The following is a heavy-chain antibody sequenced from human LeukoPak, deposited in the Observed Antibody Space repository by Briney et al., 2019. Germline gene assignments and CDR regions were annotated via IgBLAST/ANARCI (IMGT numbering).Heavy chain of an antibody. V-gene: IGHV4-34*01. CDR2: INHSGST. CDR3: AREREYDFWSGLFDY. J-gene: IGHJ4*02. Sequence: SETLSLTCAVYGGSFSGYYWSWIRQPPGKGLEWIGEINHSGSTNYNPSLKSRVTISVDTSKNQFSLKLSSVTAADTAVYYCAREREYDFWSGLFDYWGQGTLVTVSS. CDR1: GGSFSGYY. D-gene: IGHD3-3*01.